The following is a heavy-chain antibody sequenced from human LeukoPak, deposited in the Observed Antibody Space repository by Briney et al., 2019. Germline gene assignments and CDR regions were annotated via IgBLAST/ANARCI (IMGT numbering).Heavy chain of an antibody. J-gene: IGHJ5*02. Sequence: GASVKVSCKASGYTFTGYYMHWVRQAPGQGLEWMGWINPNSGGTNYAQTFQGRVTMTRDTSIRTAYMELSRLRSDDTAVYYCARVGHGGYCSSTSCSEFDPWGQGTLVTVSS. CDR3: ARVGHGGYCSSTSCSEFDP. CDR2: INPNSGGT. D-gene: IGHD2-2*01. CDR1: GYTFTGYY. V-gene: IGHV1-2*02.